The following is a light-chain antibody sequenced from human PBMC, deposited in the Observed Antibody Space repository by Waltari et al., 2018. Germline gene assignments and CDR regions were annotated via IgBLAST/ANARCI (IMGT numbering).Light chain of an antibody. Sequence: EIVLTQSPGTLSLSPGERATLSCRASQSVVRYLAWYQQKPGQAPRLLIYDASTRATGIPDRCSGSGSGTAFSLTISRLESEDFAVYYCQKYVKLPATFGQGTKVEIK. J-gene: IGKJ1*01. CDR2: DAS. CDR1: QSVVRY. V-gene: IGKV3-20*01. CDR3: QKYVKLPAT.